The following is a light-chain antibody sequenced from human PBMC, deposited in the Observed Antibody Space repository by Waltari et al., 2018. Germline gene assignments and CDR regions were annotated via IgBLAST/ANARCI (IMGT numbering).Light chain of an antibody. CDR1: RNINRW. CDR3: QQYDSYSLT. V-gene: IGKV1-5*03. CDR2: KAS. Sequence: DIQMTQSPSTLSASVGDRVTITCRASRNINRWLAWYQQKPGTVPKLLIFKASSLKSGVPSRFSGSGSGTEFTLTISSLQPDDFATYYCQQYDSYSLTFGGGTKVEI. J-gene: IGKJ4*01.